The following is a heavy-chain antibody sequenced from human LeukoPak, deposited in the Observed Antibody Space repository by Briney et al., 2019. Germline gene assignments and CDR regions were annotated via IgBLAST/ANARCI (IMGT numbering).Heavy chain of an antibody. Sequence: AGGSLRLSCAASGFTFSDYYMSWFRQAPGKGLGWVSYISSTGTSLFYADSVKGRFTISKDNAQSSLYLQMNSLRAEDTAVYYCARVSPYYYGSSPYYLNYWGQGALVTVSS. J-gene: IGHJ4*02. V-gene: IGHV3-11*01. CDR3: ARVSPYYYGSSPYYLNY. CDR2: ISSTGTSL. D-gene: IGHD3-10*01. CDR1: GFTFSDYY.